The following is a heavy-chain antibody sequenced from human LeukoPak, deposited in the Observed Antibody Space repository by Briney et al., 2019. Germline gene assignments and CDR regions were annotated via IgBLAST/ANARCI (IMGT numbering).Heavy chain of an antibody. V-gene: IGHV1-69*13. CDR1: GGTFSSYA. CDR3: ARGPPYYYDSSGYYRLDY. CDR2: IIPIFGTA. J-gene: IGHJ4*02. D-gene: IGHD3-22*01. Sequence: SVKVSCKASGGTFSSYAISWVRQAPGQGLEWMGGIIPIFGTANYAQKFQGRVTITADESTSTAYMELSSPRSEDTAVYYCARGPPYYYDSSGYYRLDYWGQGTLVTVSS.